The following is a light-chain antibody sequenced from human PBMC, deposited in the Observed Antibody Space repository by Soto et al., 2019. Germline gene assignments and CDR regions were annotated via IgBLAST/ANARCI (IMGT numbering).Light chain of an antibody. CDR2: DVS. V-gene: IGLV2-11*01. CDR1: ISDVGGYNY. Sequence: QCSLTQPRSVSGSPGQSFTISCTGTISDVGGYNYVSWYQQHPGKAPKLMIYDVSQRPSGVPDRFSGSTSGNTASLTISGLQSEDEADYYCCSYAGSYTYVFGTGTKVTVL. CDR3: CSYAGSYTYV. J-gene: IGLJ1*01.